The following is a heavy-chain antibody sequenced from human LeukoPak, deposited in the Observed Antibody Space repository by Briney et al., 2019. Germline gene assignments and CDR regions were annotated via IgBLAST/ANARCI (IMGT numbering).Heavy chain of an antibody. Sequence: QAGGSLRLSCAASGFTFSSYGMHWVRQAPGKGLEWVAFIRYDGSNKYYADSVKGRFTISRDNSKNTLYLQMNSLRAEDTAVYYCAKDPDGSYYPNNFDYWGQGTLVTVSS. D-gene: IGHD1-26*01. J-gene: IGHJ4*02. CDR2: IRYDGSNK. CDR3: AKDPDGSYYPNNFDY. V-gene: IGHV3-30*02. CDR1: GFTFSSYG.